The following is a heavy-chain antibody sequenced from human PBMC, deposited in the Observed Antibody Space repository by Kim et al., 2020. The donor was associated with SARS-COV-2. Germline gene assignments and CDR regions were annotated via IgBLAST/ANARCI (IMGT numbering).Heavy chain of an antibody. CDR1: GFTFSSYG. CDR2: IWYDGSNK. Sequence: GGSLRLSCAASGFTFSSYGMHWVRQAPGKGLEWVAVIWYDGSNKYYADSVKGRFTISRDNSKNTLYLQMNSLRAEDTAVYYCARDSHTSSDAFDIWGQGTMLTVSS. CDR3: ARDSHTSSDAFDI. V-gene: IGHV3-33*01. J-gene: IGHJ3*02.